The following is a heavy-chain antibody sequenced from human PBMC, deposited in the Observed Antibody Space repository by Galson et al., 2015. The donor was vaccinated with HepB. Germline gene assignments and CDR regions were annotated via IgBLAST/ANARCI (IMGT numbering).Heavy chain of an antibody. Sequence: SVKVSCKASGGPFKFYGISWIRQAPGQGLEWMGAIIPLFGTSTYAQKFQGRVTITADEITSTAYMNMSSLSSEDTAVYYCARGGYCSSGSGYGNWFDPWGQGTLITVSA. CDR3: ARGGYCSSGSGYGNWFDP. V-gene: IGHV1-69*13. D-gene: IGHD2-15*01. CDR1: GGPFKFYG. J-gene: IGHJ5*02. CDR2: IIPLFGTS.